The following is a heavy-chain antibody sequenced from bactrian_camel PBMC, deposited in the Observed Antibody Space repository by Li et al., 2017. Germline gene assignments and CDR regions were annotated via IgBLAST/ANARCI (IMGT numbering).Heavy chain of an antibody. J-gene: IGHJ4*01. Sequence: VQLVESGGGLARPGESLRLSCAASGFTFSSYAMNWFRQIPDKERKGVAGIESDGSTSYAESVKARFTISKDSARDILYLQMKALAPEDTAMYYCAAYGGGAYVARTLCLDFVTRSTEDFPYWGQGTQVTVS. D-gene: IGHD5*01. CDR2: IESDGST. CDR3: AAYGGGAYVARTLCLDFVTRSTEDFPY. V-gene: IGHV3S42*01. CDR1: GFTFSSYA.